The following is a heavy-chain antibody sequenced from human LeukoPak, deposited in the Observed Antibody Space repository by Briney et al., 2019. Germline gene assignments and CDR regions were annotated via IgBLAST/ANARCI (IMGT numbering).Heavy chain of an antibody. CDR3: ARGISSSSFATTDY. Sequence: GGSLRLSCAASGFAFSSYSMNWVRQAPGKGLEWVSYVSRTSTTIYYADSVKGRFTVSRDNAKSSLYLQMNSLRDEDTAVYYCARGISSSSFATTDYWGQGTLVTVSS. D-gene: IGHD6-6*01. V-gene: IGHV3-48*02. CDR1: GFAFSSYS. CDR2: VSRTSTTI. J-gene: IGHJ4*02.